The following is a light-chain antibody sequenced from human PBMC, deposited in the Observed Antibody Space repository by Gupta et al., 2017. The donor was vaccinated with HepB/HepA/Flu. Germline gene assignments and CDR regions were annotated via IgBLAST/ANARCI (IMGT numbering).Light chain of an antibody. CDR1: SSNIGSNT. V-gene: IGLV1-44*01. CDR3: AAWDDSLNDHVV. CDR2: SND. J-gene: IGLJ2*01. Sequence: QSVLTQAPSASGTPGQRVTISCSGSSSNIGSNTVNWYQQLPGTAPKLLIFSNDQRPSGVPDRFSGSKSGTSASLAISGLQSEDEADYYCAAWDDSLNDHVVFGGGTKLTVL.